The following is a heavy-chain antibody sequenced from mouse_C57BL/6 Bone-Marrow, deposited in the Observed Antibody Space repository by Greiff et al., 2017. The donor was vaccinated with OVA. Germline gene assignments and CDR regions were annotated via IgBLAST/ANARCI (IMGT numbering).Heavy chain of an antibody. Sequence: QVQLQQPGAELVQPGASVKLSCKASGYTFTSYWMHWVKQRPGQGLEWIGMIHPNSGSTTYNEKFKSKVTLTVDKSTSTAYMQLSSLTSEDSAVYYCARRYYGSGPFDYWGQGTTLTVSA. CDR1: GYTFTSYW. CDR3: ARRYYGSGPFDY. V-gene: IGHV1-64*01. D-gene: IGHD1-1*01. J-gene: IGHJ2*01. CDR2: IHPNSGST.